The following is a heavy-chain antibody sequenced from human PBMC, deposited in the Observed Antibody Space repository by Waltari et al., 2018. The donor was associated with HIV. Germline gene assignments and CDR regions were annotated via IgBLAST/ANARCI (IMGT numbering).Heavy chain of an antibody. CDR1: GYTFTSYA. Sequence: QVQLVQSGAEVKKPGASVKVSCKASGYTFTSYAMHWVRQAPGQRREWMGWINAGKGNTKYSQKFQGRVTITRDTSASTAYMELSSLRSEDTAVYYCARDGYYYDSSGYSSYFDYWGQGTLVTVSS. CDR2: INAGKGNT. J-gene: IGHJ4*02. CDR3: ARDGYYYDSSGYSSYFDY. D-gene: IGHD3-22*01. V-gene: IGHV1-3*01.